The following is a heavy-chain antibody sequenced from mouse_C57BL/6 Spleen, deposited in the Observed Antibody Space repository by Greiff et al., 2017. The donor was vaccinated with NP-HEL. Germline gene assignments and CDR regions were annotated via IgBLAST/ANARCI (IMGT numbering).Heavy chain of an antibody. V-gene: IGHV1-15*01. CDR1: GYTFTDYE. D-gene: IGHD2-2*01. CDR2: IDPETGGT. Sequence: IQLQQSGAELVRPGASVTLSCKASGYTFTDYEMHWVKQTPVHGLEWIGAIDPETGGTAYNQKFKGKAILTADKSSSTAYMELRSLTSEDSAVYYSTDGYGYFGYWGQGTTLTVSS. J-gene: IGHJ2*01. CDR3: TDGYGYFGY.